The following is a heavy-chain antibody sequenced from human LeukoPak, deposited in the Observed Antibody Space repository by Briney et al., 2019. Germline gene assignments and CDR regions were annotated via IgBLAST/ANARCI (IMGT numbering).Heavy chain of an antibody. J-gene: IGHJ5*02. Sequence: PGGSLRLSCAASGFTFSSYAMSWVRQAPGKGLEWVSAISGSGGSTYYADSVKGRFTISRDNSKNTLYLQMNSLRAEDTAVYYCAKDLTIKDEGGNWFDPWGQGTLVTVSS. CDR2: ISGSGGST. D-gene: IGHD3-9*01. V-gene: IGHV3-23*01. CDR3: AKDLTIKDEGGNWFDP. CDR1: GFTFSSYA.